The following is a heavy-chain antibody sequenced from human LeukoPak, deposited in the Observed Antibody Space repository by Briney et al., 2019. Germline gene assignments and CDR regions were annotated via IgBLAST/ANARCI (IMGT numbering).Heavy chain of an antibody. CDR3: AHAEGSYYDFWSGLDHFDY. D-gene: IGHD3-3*01. CDR2: IYSNEAN. J-gene: IGHJ4*02. V-gene: IGHV2-5*01. Sequence: SGPTLLNPPQTLTLTCTFSGFSLRTRGVGVGWIRQPPGKALEWLPLIYSNEANRYSPSLNRRPTITKGTSKNQVVLTMTNMDPVDTATYYWAHAEGSYYDFWSGLDHFDYWGQGTLVTVSS. CDR1: GFSLRTRGVG.